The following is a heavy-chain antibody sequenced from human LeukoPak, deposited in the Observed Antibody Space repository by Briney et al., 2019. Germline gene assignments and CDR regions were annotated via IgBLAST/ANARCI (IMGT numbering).Heavy chain of an antibody. CDR2: ISYDGSNK. CDR1: GFTFSSYA. J-gene: IGHJ4*02. D-gene: IGHD2-2*01. CDR3: ARDALHPSLIGYCSSTSCYFSGFDY. V-gene: IGHV3-30*04. Sequence: GGSLRLSCAASGFTFSSYAMHWVRQAPGKGLEWVAVISYDGSNKYYADSVKGRFTISRDNSKNTLYLQMNSLKAEDTAVYYCARDALHPSLIGYCSSTSCYFSGFDYWGQGNLVTVSS.